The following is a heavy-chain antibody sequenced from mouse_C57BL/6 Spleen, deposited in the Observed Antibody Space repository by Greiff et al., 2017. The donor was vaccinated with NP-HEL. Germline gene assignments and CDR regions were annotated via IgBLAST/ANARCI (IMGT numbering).Heavy chain of an antibody. J-gene: IGHJ1*03. V-gene: IGHV1-69*01. CDR1: GYTFTSYW. Sequence: QVQLQQPGAELVMPGASVKLYCKASGYTFTSYWMRWVKQRPGQGLEWIGEIDPSDSYTNYNQKFKGKSTLTVDKSSSTAYMQLSSLTSEDSAVYYCARLHYYGSSYYWYFDVWGTGTTVTVSS. CDR2: IDPSDSYT. D-gene: IGHD1-1*01. CDR3: ARLHYYGSSYYWYFDV.